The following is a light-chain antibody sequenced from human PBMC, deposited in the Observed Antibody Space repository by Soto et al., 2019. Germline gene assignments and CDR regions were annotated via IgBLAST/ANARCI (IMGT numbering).Light chain of an antibody. Sequence: IVLTQSPGTLSSSPGERATLSCRASQSVKTFLVWYQQRPGQAPRLVIYDASSRATGIPDRFSASGSGTDFTLTISRLEPEDFAVYYCQQYSNLPLTFGQGTKVDIK. J-gene: IGKJ1*01. CDR3: QQYSNLPLT. CDR1: QSVKTF. CDR2: DAS. V-gene: IGKV3-20*01.